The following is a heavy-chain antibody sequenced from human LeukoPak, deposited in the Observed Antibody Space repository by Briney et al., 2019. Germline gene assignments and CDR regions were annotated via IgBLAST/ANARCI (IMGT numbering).Heavy chain of an antibody. D-gene: IGHD6-13*01. CDR2: IWYDGSNK. CDR3: AKDGSSSLYGFDN. CDR1: GFTFSSYG. V-gene: IGHV3-33*06. J-gene: IGHJ4*02. Sequence: PGGSLRLSCAASGFTFSSYGMHWVRQAPGKGLEWVAVIWYDGSNKYYADSVKGRFTISRDNSKNTLYLQINSLRAEDSALYYCAKDGSSSLYGFDNWGQGTLVTVAS.